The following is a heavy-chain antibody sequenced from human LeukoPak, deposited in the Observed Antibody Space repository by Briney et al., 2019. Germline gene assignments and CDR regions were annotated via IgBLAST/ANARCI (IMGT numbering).Heavy chain of an antibody. D-gene: IGHD2-15*01. CDR1: GYTFTNYG. V-gene: IGHV1-18*01. CDR2: ISAYNGNT. CDR3: ARELGYCGGGSCYSDY. Sequence: APVKVSCKASGYTFTNYGITWVRQAPGQGLEWMGWISAYNGNTNYAQMLQGRVSMTTDTSTTTAYMELRSLRSDDTAVYYCARELGYCGGGSCYSDYWGQGTLVTVSS. J-gene: IGHJ4*02.